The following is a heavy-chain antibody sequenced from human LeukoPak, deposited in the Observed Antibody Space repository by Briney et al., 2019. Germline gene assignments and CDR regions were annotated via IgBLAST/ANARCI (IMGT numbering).Heavy chain of an antibody. V-gene: IGHV3-48*02. CDR3: AKGSYYDSSGSFYFDY. CDR2: ISTTGTTI. Sequence: GGSLRLSCAASGFTFSAYHINWVRQAPGKGLEWISYISTTGTTIHYADSVKGRFAISRDNAKSSLYLQMNSLRDEDTAVYYCAKGSYYDSSGSFYFDYWGQGTLVTVSS. J-gene: IGHJ4*02. D-gene: IGHD3-22*01. CDR1: GFTFSAYH.